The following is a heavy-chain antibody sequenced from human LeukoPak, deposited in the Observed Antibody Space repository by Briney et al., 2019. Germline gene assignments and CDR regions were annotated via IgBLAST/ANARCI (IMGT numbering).Heavy chain of an antibody. CDR2: LYYSGST. CDR1: GGSISSYY. Sequence: SETLSLTCTVSGGSISSYYWSWIRQPPGKGLEWIGYLYYSGSTNSNPSLKSRATISVDTSKNQFSLKLSSVTAADTAVYYCARVSNGGYYDILTGYWALYYFDYWGQGTLVTVSS. CDR3: ARVSNGGYYDILTGYWALYYFDY. J-gene: IGHJ4*02. V-gene: IGHV4-59*01. D-gene: IGHD3-9*01.